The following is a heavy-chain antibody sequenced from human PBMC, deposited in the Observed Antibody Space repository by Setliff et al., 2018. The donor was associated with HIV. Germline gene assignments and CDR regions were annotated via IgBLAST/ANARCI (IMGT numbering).Heavy chain of an antibody. CDR1: GYTLTELS. V-gene: IGHV1-24*01. CDR2: FDPEDGET. CDR3: ATGPREWLTSPAMFY. D-gene: IGHD3-3*01. Sequence: ASVKVSCKASGYTLTELSRHWVRQAPGKGLEWMGGFDPEDGETIYAQKFQGRVTMTEDTSTDTAYMELSSLRSEDTAVYYCATGPREWLTSPAMFYWGQGTLVTVSS. J-gene: IGHJ4*02.